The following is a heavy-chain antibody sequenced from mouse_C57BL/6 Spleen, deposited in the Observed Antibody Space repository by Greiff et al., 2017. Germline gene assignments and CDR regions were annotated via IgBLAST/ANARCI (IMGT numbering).Heavy chain of an antibody. CDR3: ARDGYGSRRFDY. J-gene: IGHJ2*01. D-gene: IGHD1-1*01. Sequence: QVQLQQPGAELVKPGASVKLSCKASGYTFTSYWMHWVKQRPGQGLEWIGMIHPNSGSTNYNEKFKSKATLTVDKSSSTAYMQLSSLTSEDSAVYYCARDGYGSRRFDYWGQGTTLTVSS. CDR1: GYTFTSYW. V-gene: IGHV1-64*01. CDR2: IHPNSGST.